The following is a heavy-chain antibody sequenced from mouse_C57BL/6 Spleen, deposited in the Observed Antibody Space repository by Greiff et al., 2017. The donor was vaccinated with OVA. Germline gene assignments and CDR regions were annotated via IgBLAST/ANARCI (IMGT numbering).Heavy chain of an antibody. CDR3: ARGGSSYAMDY. CDR1: GYTFPSYW. V-gene: IGHV1-50*01. J-gene: IGHJ4*01. Sequence: QVQLQQSGAELVKPGASVKLSCKASGYTFPSYWMQWVKQRPGQGLEWIGEIDPSDSYTNYNQKFKGKATLTVDTSSSTAYMQLSSLTSEDSAVYYCARGGSSYAMDYWGQGTSVTVSS. CDR2: IDPSDSYT. D-gene: IGHD1-1*01.